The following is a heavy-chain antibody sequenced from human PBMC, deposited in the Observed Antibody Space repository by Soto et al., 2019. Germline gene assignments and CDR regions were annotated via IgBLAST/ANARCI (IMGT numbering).Heavy chain of an antibody. CDR1: GFTFSYYS. J-gene: IGHJ4*02. Sequence: EVQLVVSGGGLVKPGGSLRLSCAASGFTFSYYSMTWVRQAPGRGLEWVSAISSSTTYISYSDSVKGRFTISRDNAKNSMYLQMNSLRAEDTAVYYCARDPVGVDSTFYFDSWSQGSLVTVSS. CDR2: ISSSTTYI. V-gene: IGHV3-21*02. D-gene: IGHD2-21*01. CDR3: ARDPVGVDSTFYFDS.